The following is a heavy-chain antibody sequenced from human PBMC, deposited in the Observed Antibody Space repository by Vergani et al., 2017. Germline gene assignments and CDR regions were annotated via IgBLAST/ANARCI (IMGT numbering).Heavy chain of an antibody. CDR1: GFTFSSYS. CDR3: AGRGLRYFDWFDYYYMDV. CDR2: ISSSSTI. V-gene: IGHV3-48*02. D-gene: IGHD3-9*01. Sequence: EVQLVESGGGLVQPGGSLRLSCAASGFTFSSYSMNWVRQAPGKGLEWVSYISSSSTIYYADSVKGRFTISRDNAKNSLYLQMNSLRDEDTAVYYCAGRGLRYFDWFDYYYMDVWGKGP. J-gene: IGHJ6*03.